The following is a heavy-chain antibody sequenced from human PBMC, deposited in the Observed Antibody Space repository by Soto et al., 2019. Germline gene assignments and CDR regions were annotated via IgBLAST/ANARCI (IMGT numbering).Heavy chain of an antibody. V-gene: IGHV3-74*01. J-gene: IGHJ4*02. CDR2: INVDGSGT. CDR3: ARGGCSSTSCYIRDS. Sequence: EVQLVDCGGGLVQPGGSLRLSCAASGFTFTTYWMHWVRQAPGKGLVWVSRINVDGSGTSYADSVKGRFTISRDNAKNTLYLQMNSLRAEDTAVYYCARGGCSSTSCYIRDSWGQGTLVTVSS. D-gene: IGHD2-2*02. CDR1: GFTFTTYW.